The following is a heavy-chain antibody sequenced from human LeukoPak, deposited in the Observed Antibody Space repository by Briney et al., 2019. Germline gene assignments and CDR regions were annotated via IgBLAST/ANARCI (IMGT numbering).Heavy chain of an antibody. CDR1: GFTFSSYW. CDR2: IKQDGSEK. CDR3: APLDFEYSGYDSLKY. Sequence: GGSLRLSCAASGFTFSSYWMSWVRQAPGKGLEWVANIKQDGSEKYYVDSVKGRFTISRDNAKNSLYLQMNSLRAEDTAVYYCAPLDFEYSGYDSLKYWGQGTLVTVSS. J-gene: IGHJ4*02. V-gene: IGHV3-7*01. D-gene: IGHD5-12*01.